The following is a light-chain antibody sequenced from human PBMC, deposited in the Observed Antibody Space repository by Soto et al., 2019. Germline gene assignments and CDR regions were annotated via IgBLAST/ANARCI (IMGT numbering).Light chain of an antibody. CDR2: DVS. CDR1: SSDVGGYNY. V-gene: IGLV2-14*03. J-gene: IGLJ3*02. CDR3: SSFTSSTTGV. Sequence: QSALTQPASVSGSPGQSITIPCTGTSSDVGGYNYVSWYQQHAGRVPKLMIYDVSNRPSGVSNRFSGSKSGNTASLTISGLQAEDEADYYCSSFTSSTTGVFGGGTKLTVL.